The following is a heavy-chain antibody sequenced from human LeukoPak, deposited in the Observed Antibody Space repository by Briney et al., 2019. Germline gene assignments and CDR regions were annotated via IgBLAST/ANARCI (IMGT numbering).Heavy chain of an antibody. V-gene: IGHV4-59*04. CDR1: GGSISSYY. D-gene: IGHD3-3*01. Sequence: SETLSLTCTVSGGSISSYYWSWIRQPPGKGLEWIGEVHHSRGTSYNPSLKGRVSMSLDTSEKQFSLKLTSVTDADTGVYYCARATADFWSALSALPNYWGQGTLVTVSS. J-gene: IGHJ4*02. CDR2: VHHSRGT. CDR3: ARATADFWSALSALPNY.